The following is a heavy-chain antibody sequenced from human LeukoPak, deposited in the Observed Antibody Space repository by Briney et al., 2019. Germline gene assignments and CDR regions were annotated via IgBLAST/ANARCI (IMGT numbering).Heavy chain of an antibody. D-gene: IGHD3-10*01. CDR2: INSDGSST. Sequence: GGSLRLSCAASGFTFSRYWMHWVRQAPGKGLVWVSRINSDGSSTSYADSVKGRFTISRDNARNTLYLQMNSLTAEDTAVYYCARDMIRGVVNNWGQGALVTVSS. J-gene: IGHJ4*02. CDR1: GFTFSRYW. CDR3: ARDMIRGVVNN. V-gene: IGHV3-74*01.